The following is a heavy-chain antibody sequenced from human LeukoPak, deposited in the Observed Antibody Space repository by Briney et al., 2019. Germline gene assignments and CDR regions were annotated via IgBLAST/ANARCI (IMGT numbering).Heavy chain of an antibody. D-gene: IGHD4-17*01. Sequence: SETLSLTCAVYGGSFSGYYWSWIRRPPGKGLEWIGEINHSGSTNYNPSLKSRVTISVDTSKNQFSPKLSSVTAADTAVYYCASDDYGDHYWGQGTLVTVSS. CDR2: INHSGST. J-gene: IGHJ4*02. V-gene: IGHV4-34*01. CDR1: GGSFSGYY. CDR3: ASDDYGDHY.